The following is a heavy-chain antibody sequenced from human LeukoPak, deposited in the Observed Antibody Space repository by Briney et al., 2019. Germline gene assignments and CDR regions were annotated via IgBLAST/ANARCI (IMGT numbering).Heavy chain of an antibody. CDR3: AKAGPSSSGYFDY. D-gene: IGHD6-13*01. Sequence: GGSLRLFCAASGFTFSSYEMNWARQAPGKGLEWVSYISSSGSTIYYADSVKGRFTISRDNAKNSLYLQMNSLRAEDTAVYYCAKAGPSSSGYFDYWGQGTLVTVSS. V-gene: IGHV3-48*03. CDR1: GFTFSSYE. CDR2: ISSSGSTI. J-gene: IGHJ4*02.